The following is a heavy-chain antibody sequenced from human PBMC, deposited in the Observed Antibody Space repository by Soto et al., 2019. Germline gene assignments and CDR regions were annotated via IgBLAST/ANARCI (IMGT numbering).Heavy chain of an antibody. CDR3: ARGGVPYNWFGP. V-gene: IGHV4-39*01. Sequence: SETLSLTCTASGDSISRSSYYWGWIRQSPGKGPEWIGSIYYTGRSHYNPSLKSRVTISVDASTNQFSLQLSSVTATDTAVYYCARGGVPYNWFGPWGKGTLVTVSS. CDR2: IYYTGRS. CDR1: GDSISRSSYY. J-gene: IGHJ5*02. D-gene: IGHD3-16*01.